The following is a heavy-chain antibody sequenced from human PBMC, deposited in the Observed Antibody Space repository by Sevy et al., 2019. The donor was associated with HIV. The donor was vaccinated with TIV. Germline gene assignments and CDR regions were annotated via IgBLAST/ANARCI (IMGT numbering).Heavy chain of an antibody. J-gene: IGHJ3*02. Sequence: GGSLRLSCNASGITFSTSVMNWVRQSPDRGLEWVSSISGDTYYTHYADSMRGRFIVSRDNAKNSLFLEMNSLTVEDTAVYYCTRASLLGYCSTTSRYYAFDIRGPGTVVTVSS. CDR2: ISGDTYYT. CDR1: GITFSTSV. V-gene: IGHV3-21*01. CDR3: TRASLLGYCSTTSRYYAFDI. D-gene: IGHD2-2*01.